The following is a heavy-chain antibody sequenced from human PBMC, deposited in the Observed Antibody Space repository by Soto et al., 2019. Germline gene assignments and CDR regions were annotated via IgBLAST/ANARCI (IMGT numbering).Heavy chain of an antibody. D-gene: IGHD2-15*01. Sequence: QVQLVQSGAEVKKPGSSVKVSCKASGGTFSSYTISWVRQAPGQGLEWMGRIIPILGIANYAQKFQGRVTITADKSTSTDYMELSSLRSEDTAVYYCARAEGSAGLGYWGQGTLVTVSS. CDR1: GGTFSSYT. CDR2: IIPILGIA. J-gene: IGHJ4*02. V-gene: IGHV1-69*02. CDR3: ARAEGSAGLGY.